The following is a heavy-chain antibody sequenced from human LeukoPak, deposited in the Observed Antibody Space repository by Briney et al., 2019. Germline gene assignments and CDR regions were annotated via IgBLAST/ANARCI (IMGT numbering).Heavy chain of an antibody. V-gene: IGHV1-2*02. Sequence: ASVKVSCKVSGYTLTELSMHWVRQAPGQGLEWMGWINPNSGGTNYAQKFQGRVTMTRDTSISTAYMELSRLRSDDTAVYYCARINYYDSSGYYGDYYYYYMDVWGKGTTVTVSS. J-gene: IGHJ6*03. D-gene: IGHD3-22*01. CDR2: INPNSGGT. CDR1: GYTLTELS. CDR3: ARINYYDSSGYYGDYYYYYMDV.